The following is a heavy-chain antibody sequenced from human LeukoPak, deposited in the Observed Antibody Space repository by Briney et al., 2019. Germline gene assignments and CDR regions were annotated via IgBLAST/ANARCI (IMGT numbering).Heavy chain of an antibody. V-gene: IGHV1-18*01. CDR1: GYTFTNYG. CDR2: ISVYTGNT. Sequence: GASVKVSCKASGYTFTNYGISWVQQAPGQGLEWMGWISVYTGNTHYAQKFQARVTMTTDTSTTTAYMELRSLRSDDTAVYYCARDSYVDIVGDGPVGYWGQGTLVTVSS. J-gene: IGHJ4*02. D-gene: IGHD5-12*01. CDR3: ARDSYVDIVGDGPVGY.